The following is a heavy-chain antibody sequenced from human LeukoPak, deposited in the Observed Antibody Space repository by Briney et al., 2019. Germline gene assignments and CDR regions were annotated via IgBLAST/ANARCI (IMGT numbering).Heavy chain of an antibody. CDR1: GFTFSSYE. D-gene: IGHD4-17*01. J-gene: IGHJ4*02. CDR2: ISSSGSTI. CDR3: ARVEGGKDYGDFDY. V-gene: IGHV3-48*03. Sequence: GGSLRLSCAASGFTFSSYEMNWVRQAPGKGLEWVSYISSSGSTIYYADSVKGRFTISRDNAKNSLYLQMNSLRAEDTAVYYCARVEGGKDYGDFDYWGQGTLVTVSS.